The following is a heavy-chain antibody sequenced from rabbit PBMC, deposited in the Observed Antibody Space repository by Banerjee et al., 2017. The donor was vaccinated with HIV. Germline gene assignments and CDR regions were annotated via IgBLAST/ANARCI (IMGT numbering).Heavy chain of an antibody. J-gene: IGHJ4*01. CDR3: ARDLAGAIGWNFYL. D-gene: IGHD4-1*01. CDR1: GFSFSDRDV. V-gene: IGHV1S45*01. Sequence: QQQLVESGGGLVKPGASLTLTCKASGFSFSDRDVMCWVRQAPGKGLEWIACINAATAKPVYATWAKGRFTISRTSSTTVTLQMTSLTAADTATYFCARDLAGAIGWNFYLWGQGTLVTVS. CDR2: INAATAKP.